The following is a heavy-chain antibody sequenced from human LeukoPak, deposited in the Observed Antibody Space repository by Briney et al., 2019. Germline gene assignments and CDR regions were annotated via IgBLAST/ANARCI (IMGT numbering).Heavy chain of an antibody. D-gene: IGHD3-3*01. V-gene: IGHV3-21*01. CDR1: GFTFSSYS. CDR3: ARGEITIFGVVITVFDY. CDR2: ISSSSSYI. J-gene: IGHJ4*02. Sequence: GGSLRLSCAASGFTFSSYSMNWVRQAPGKGLEWVSSISSSSSYIYYADSVKGRFTISRDNAKNSLYLQMNSLRAKDTAVYYCARGEITIFGVVITVFDYWGQGTLVTVSS.